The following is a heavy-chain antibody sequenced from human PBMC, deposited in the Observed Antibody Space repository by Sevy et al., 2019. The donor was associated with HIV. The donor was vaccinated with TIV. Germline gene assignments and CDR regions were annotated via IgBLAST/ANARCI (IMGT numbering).Heavy chain of an antibody. D-gene: IGHD2-15*01. CDR3: ARRGYCSGGSCSVYYGIDV. V-gene: IGHV1-69*13. J-gene: IGHJ6*02. CDR1: GGTFSSYA. CDR2: IIPIFGTA. Sequence: ASVKVSSKASGGTFSSYAISWVRQAPGQGLEWMGGIIPIFGTANYAQKFQGRVTITADESTSTAYMELSSLRSEDTAVYYCARRGYCSGGSCSVYYGIDVWGQGTTVTVSS.